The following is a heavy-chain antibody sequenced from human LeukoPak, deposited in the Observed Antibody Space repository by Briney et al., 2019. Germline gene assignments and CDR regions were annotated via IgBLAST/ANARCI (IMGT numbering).Heavy chain of an antibody. V-gene: IGHV3-53*01. Sequence: GGSLRLSCAASGFSFGSSVMSWVRQAPGKGLEWVSVVYTGDNTYYAGSVKGRFTISRDNSKNTLYLQMNSLRAEDTAVYYCARDREAGTSASRFDYWGQGTLVTVSS. D-gene: IGHD2-2*01. CDR1: GFSFGSSV. J-gene: IGHJ4*02. CDR2: VYTGDNT. CDR3: ARDREAGTSASRFDY.